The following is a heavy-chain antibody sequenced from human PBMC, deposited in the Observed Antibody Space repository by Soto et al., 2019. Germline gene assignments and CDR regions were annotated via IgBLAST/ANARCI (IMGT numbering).Heavy chain of an antibody. V-gene: IGHV3-21*01. J-gene: IGHJ5*02. CDR2: ISSSSSYT. CDR1: GFTFSSYS. D-gene: IGHD6-13*01. CDR3: ARDLGEYSSSWYQAHNWFDP. Sequence: GGSLRLSCAASGFTFSSYSMNWVRQAPGKGLEWVSSISSSSSYTYYADSVKGRFTISRDNAKNSLYLQMNSLRAEDTAVYYCARDLGEYSSSWYQAHNWFDPWGQGTLVTVSS.